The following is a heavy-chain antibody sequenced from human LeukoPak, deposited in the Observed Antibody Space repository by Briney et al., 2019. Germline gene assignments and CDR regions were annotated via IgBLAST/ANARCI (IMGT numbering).Heavy chain of an antibody. J-gene: IGHJ4*02. V-gene: IGHV3-11*01. D-gene: IGHD6-19*01. CDR1: GFTFSDYY. Sequence: GGSLRLSCAASGFTFSDYYMSWLRQAPGKGLEWVSYIGSGGSTKYYADSVKGRFTISRDNAKNSLYLQMNSLRAEDTAVYYCAKDSAVAGLDYWGQGTLVTVS. CDR3: AKDSAVAGLDY. CDR2: IGSGGSTK.